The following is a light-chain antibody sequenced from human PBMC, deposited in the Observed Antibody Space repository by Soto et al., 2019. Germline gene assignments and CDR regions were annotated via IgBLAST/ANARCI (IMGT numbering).Light chain of an antibody. CDR2: GAS. Sequence: EIVLTQSPGTLSLSPGERATLSCRASQSVSSSYLAWYQQKPGQAPRLLSYGASSRPPGIPDTFIGSGSETAFTLAISRLEHQNVAVNYSQQYCSSPPYTFGQGTKLEIK. CDR3: QQYCSSPPYT. J-gene: IGKJ2*01. CDR1: QSVSSSY. V-gene: IGKV3-20*01.